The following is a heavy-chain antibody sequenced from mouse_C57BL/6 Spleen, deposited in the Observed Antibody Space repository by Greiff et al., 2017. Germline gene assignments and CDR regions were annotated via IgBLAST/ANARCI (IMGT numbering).Heavy chain of an antibody. CDR3: ARSVGYGFDY. J-gene: IGHJ2*01. Sequence: HVQLQQPEAELVMPGASVKLSCKASGYTFTSYWMHWVQQGPGQGLEWIGEIDPSDSYTNYNQKFKGKSTLTVDKSFSKGYMQLSSLTSEDSAVYDCARSVGYGFDYWGQGTTLTVSS. D-gene: IGHD2-14*01. V-gene: IGHV1-69*01. CDR2: IDPSDSYT. CDR1: GYTFTSYW.